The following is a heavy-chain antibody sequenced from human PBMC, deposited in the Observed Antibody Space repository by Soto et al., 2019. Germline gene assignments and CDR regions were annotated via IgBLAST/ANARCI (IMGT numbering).Heavy chain of an antibody. V-gene: IGHV5-51*01. Sequence: GESLKISCKGSGYTFTNYWIGWVRQMPGKGLEWMGIIYPGDSDTKYNPSFQGQATISADKSITTTYLQWSSLKASDTAIYYCAASIFYYGMDVWGQGTTVTVS. CDR1: GYTFTNYW. CDR2: IYPGDSDT. CDR3: AASIFYYGMDV. J-gene: IGHJ6*02.